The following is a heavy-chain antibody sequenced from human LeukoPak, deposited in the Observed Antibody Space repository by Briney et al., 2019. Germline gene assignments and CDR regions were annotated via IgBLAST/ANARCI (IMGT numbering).Heavy chain of an antibody. Sequence: GGPLRPSCEGPGFTINSNWRSWVRKAPGKGQEWVANVNQDGSEKYYVDSVKGRFTISRDNAKNSLYLQMNSLRAEDTALYYCAREWQQLMPSWGQGTLVTVSS. CDR1: GFTINSNW. J-gene: IGHJ5*02. CDR3: AREWQQLMPS. CDR2: VNQDGSEK. V-gene: IGHV3-7*01. D-gene: IGHD6-13*01.